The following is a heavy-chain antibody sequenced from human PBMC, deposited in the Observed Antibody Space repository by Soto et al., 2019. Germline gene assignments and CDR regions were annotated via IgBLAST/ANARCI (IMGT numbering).Heavy chain of an antibody. J-gene: IGHJ6*02. Sequence: HPGGSLRLSCAASGFTFSSYSMNWVRQAPGKGLEWVSYISSSSTIYYADSVKGRFTISRDNAKNSLYLQMNSLRDEDTAVYYCAKDAPITMIVVVTTGGMDVWGQGTTVTVS. D-gene: IGHD3-22*01. CDR1: GFTFSSYS. V-gene: IGHV3-48*02. CDR3: AKDAPITMIVVVTTGGMDV. CDR2: ISSSSTI.